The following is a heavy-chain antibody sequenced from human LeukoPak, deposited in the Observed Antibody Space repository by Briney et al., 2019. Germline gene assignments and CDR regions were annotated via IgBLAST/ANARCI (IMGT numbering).Heavy chain of an antibody. CDR1: GGTFSSYA. Sequence: ASVKVSRKASGGTFSSYAISWVRQAPGQGLEWMGGIIPIFGTANYAQKFQGRVTITADESTSTAYMELSSLRSEDTAVYYCARAGYSYGYLDYYYMDVWGKGTTVTISS. CDR2: IIPIFGTA. V-gene: IGHV1-69*13. J-gene: IGHJ6*03. CDR3: ARAGYSYGYLDYYYMDV. D-gene: IGHD5-18*01.